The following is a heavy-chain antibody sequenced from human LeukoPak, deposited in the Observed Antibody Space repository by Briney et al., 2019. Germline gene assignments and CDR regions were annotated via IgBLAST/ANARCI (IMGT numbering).Heavy chain of an antibody. CDR1: GFTFSSYE. Sequence: PGGSLRLSCAASGFTFSSYEMNWVRQAPGNGLEWVSYISSSGSTIYYADSVKGRFTISRDNAKNSLYLQMNSLRAEDTAVYYCARPPAARRGDYWGQGTLVTVSS. CDR2: ISSSGSTI. V-gene: IGHV3-48*03. J-gene: IGHJ4*02. CDR3: ARPPAARRGDY. D-gene: IGHD6-6*01.